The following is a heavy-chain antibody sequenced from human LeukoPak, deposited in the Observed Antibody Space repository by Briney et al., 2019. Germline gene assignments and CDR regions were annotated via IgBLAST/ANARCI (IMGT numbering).Heavy chain of an antibody. CDR2: ISGSCGST. CDR3: AKEEAYSSGWYPGYYFDY. J-gene: IGHJ4*02. D-gene: IGHD6-19*01. CDR1: GFPFSSYA. Sequence: GGSLRLSCAASGFPFSSYAMSWVRQAPGKGLEGVSAISGSCGSTYYADSVKGRFTISRDNSKNTLYLQMNSLRADDTAVYYCAKEEAYSSGWYPGYYFDYWGQGTLVTVSS. V-gene: IGHV3-23*01.